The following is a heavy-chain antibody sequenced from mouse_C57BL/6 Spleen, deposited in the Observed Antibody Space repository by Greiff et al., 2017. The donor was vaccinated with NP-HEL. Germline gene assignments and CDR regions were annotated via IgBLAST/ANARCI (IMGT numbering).Heavy chain of an antibody. J-gene: IGHJ4*01. CDR1: GYTFTSYW. CDR2: IYPGSGST. V-gene: IGHV1-55*01. CDR3: ARGETYYAMDY. Sequence: QVQLKQSGAELVKPGASVKMSCKASGYTFTSYWITWVKQRPGQGLEWIGDIYPGSGSTNYNEKFKSKATLTVDTSSSTAYMQLSSLTSEDSAVYYCARGETYYAMDYWGQGTSVTVSS.